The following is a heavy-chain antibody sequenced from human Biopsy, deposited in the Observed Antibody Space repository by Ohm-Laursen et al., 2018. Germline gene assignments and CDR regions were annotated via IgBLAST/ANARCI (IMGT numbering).Heavy chain of an antibody. CDR3: AKDKGTFNFYYYGMDV. J-gene: IGHJ6*02. CDR2: ISYDGSKT. Sequence: SLRLSCTASGFTFSNSGMHWVRQAPGKGLEWVASISYDGSKTDYGDSVKGRLNISRDNSKNTLDLQMSSLRVEDTAVYFCAKDKGTFNFYYYGMDVWGQGTTVTVSS. CDR1: GFTFSNSG. D-gene: IGHD2/OR15-2a*01. V-gene: IGHV3-30*18.